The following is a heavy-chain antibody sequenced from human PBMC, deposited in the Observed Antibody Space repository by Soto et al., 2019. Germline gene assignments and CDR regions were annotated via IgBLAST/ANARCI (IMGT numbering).Heavy chain of an antibody. Sequence: ASVKVSCKASGGTFSSYTISWVRQAPGQGLGWMGRIIPILGIANYAQKFQGRVTITADKSTSTAYMELNSLRAEDTAVYYCARGPYDYVWGSDPPHFDYWGQGTLVTVSS. V-gene: IGHV1-69*02. J-gene: IGHJ4*02. D-gene: IGHD3-16*02. CDR1: GGTFSSYT. CDR2: IIPILGIA. CDR3: ARGPYDYVWGSDPPHFDY.